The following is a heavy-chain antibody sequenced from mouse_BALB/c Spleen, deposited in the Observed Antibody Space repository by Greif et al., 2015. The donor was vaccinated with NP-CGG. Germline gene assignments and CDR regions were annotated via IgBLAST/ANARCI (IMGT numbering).Heavy chain of an antibody. J-gene: IGHJ4*01. V-gene: IGHV1S137*01. Sequence: QVQLQQSGAELVRPGVSVKISCKGSGYTFTDYAMHWVKQSHAKSLEWIGVISTYYGDASYNQKFKGKATMTVDKSSSTAYMELARLTSEDSAIYYRARWGSPGAMDYWGQGTSVTVSS. CDR1: GYTFTDYA. CDR3: ARWGSPGAMDY. CDR2: ISTYYGDA.